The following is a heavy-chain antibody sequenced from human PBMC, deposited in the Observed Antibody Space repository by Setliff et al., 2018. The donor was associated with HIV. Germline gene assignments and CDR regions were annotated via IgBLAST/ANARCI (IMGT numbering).Heavy chain of an antibody. CDR3: ARVWFGDLEALKH. CDR2: IWYDGSEK. J-gene: IGHJ1*01. D-gene: IGHD3-10*01. CDR1: GFTFGSYG. V-gene: IGHV3-33*01. Sequence: PGGSLRLSCTTSGFTFGSYGMHWVRQAPGKGLEWVANIWYDGSEKYYADSVKGRFTISRDNAKNIVYLQMNSLRVEDTAVYYCARVWFGDLEALKHWGQGTLVTVSS.